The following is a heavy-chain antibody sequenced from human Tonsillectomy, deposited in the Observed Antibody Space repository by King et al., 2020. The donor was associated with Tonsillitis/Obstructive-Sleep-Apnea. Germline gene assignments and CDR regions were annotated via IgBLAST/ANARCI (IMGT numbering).Heavy chain of an antibody. J-gene: IGHJ5*02. Sequence: QLVQSGGGLVQPGGSLRLSCAVSGFTFSNYWMTWVRQAPGKGLEWVANIKEDGSAKYYVDSVKGRFTISRDNAKTSLYLQMNSLRAEDTAVYYCARVRDTSGWFDPWGQGTLVTVAS. CDR3: ARVRDTSGWFDP. V-gene: IGHV3-7*04. CDR2: IKEDGSAK. D-gene: IGHD5-18*01. CDR1: GFTFSNYW.